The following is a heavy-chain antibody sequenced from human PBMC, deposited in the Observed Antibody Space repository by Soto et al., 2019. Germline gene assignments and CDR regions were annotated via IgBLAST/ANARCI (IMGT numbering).Heavy chain of an antibody. Sequence: ASVKVSCKASGYTFTSYYMHWVRQAPGQGLEWMGIINPSGGSTSYAQKFQGRVTMTRDTSTSTVYMELNSLRSEDTAVYYCARDRILGYYDSSGKTNNYYYYYGMDVWGQGTTVTVSS. CDR3: ARDRILGYYDSSGKTNNYYYYYGMDV. V-gene: IGHV1-46*01. CDR1: GYTFTSYY. CDR2: INPSGGST. D-gene: IGHD3-22*01. J-gene: IGHJ6*02.